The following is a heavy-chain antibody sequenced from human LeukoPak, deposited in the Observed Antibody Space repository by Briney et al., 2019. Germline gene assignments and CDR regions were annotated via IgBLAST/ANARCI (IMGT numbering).Heavy chain of an antibody. V-gene: IGHV3-23*01. J-gene: IGHJ4*02. CDR2: ISPGGGTT. CDR1: GFAFGSEA. Sequence: PGGSLRLSCAVSGFAFGSEAMSWVRQSPARGLEWVASISPGGGTTYYADYVKGRFTISRDNSKNSLFVQMNSLRAEDTAVYYCAKGTFDAYWPYYFDYWGQGTLVTVSS. CDR3: AKGTFDAYWPYYFDY. D-gene: IGHD2-8*02.